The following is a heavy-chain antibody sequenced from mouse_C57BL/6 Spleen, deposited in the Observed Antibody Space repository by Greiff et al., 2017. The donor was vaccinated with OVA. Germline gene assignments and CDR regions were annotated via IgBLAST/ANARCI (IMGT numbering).Heavy chain of an antibody. CDR3: TTTYGSSSFDY. J-gene: IGHJ2*01. D-gene: IGHD1-1*01. Sequence: VHVKQSGAELVRPGASVKLSCTASGFNIKDDYMHWVKQRPEQGLEWIGWIDPENGDTEYASKFQGKATITADTSSNTAYLQLSSLTSEDTAVYYCTTTYGSSSFDYWGQGTTLTVSS. CDR2: IDPENGDT. CDR1: GFNIKDDY. V-gene: IGHV14-4*01.